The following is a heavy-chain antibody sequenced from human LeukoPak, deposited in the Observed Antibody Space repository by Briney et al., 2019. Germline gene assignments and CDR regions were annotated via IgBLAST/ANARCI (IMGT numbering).Heavy chain of an antibody. D-gene: IGHD4-17*01. V-gene: IGHV3-30-3*01. Sequence: GGSLRLSCAASGFTFSSYAMHWVRQAPGKGLEWVAVISYDGSNKYYADSVKGRFTISRDNSKNTLYLQMNSLRAGDTAVYYCARDLEGMTTTARWFDPWGQGTPVTVSS. CDR1: GFTFSSYA. J-gene: IGHJ5*02. CDR3: ARDLEGMTTTARWFDP. CDR2: ISYDGSNK.